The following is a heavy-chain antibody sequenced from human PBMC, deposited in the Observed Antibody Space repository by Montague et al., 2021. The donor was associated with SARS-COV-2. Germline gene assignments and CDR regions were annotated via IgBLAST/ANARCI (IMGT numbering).Heavy chain of an antibody. D-gene: IGHD6-19*01. CDR3: ARESGYSSGWRYYYGMDV. J-gene: IGHJ6*02. CDR1: GGSISNYY. CDR2: LYTSGST. Sequence: SETLSLTCTVSGGSISNYYWTWIRQPAGKGLKWIGRLYTSGSTTYNPSLKSRVTMSVDTSKNQLSLNVTSVTAADTAIYYCARESGYSSGWRYYYGMDVWGQGTTVTVS. V-gene: IGHV4-4*07.